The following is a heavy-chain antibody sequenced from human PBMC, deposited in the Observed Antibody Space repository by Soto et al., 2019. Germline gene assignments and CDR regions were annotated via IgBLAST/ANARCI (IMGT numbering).Heavy chain of an antibody. J-gene: IGHJ3*02. Sequence: GGSLRLSCAASGFTFSSYWMSWVRQAPGKGLEWVANIKQDGSEKYYVDSVKGRFTISRDNAKNSLYLQMNSLRAEDTAVYYCAKGGGRNYDDAFDIWGQGTMVTVSS. CDR1: GFTFSSYW. CDR2: IKQDGSEK. V-gene: IGHV3-7*02. D-gene: IGHD3-3*01. CDR3: AKGGGRNYDDAFDI.